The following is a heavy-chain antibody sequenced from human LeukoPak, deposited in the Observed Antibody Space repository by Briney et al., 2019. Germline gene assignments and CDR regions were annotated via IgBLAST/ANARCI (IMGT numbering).Heavy chain of an antibody. CDR2: INHSGST. Sequence: SETLSLTCTVSGGSISSSSYYWGWIRQPPGKGLEWIGEINHSGSTNYNPSLKSRVTISVDTSKNQFSLKLSSVTAADTAVYYCARDPKTGVGATNYYYYGMDVWGQGTTVTVSS. J-gene: IGHJ6*02. CDR3: ARDPKTGVGATNYYYYGMDV. CDR1: GGSISSSSYY. D-gene: IGHD1-26*01. V-gene: IGHV4-39*07.